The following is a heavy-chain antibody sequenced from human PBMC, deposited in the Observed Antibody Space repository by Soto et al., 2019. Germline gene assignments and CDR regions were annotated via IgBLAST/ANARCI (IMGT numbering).Heavy chain of an antibody. CDR2: ISSTGGTI. V-gene: IGHV3-11*01. D-gene: IGHD3-3*01. CDR1: GFNFSYYY. J-gene: IGHJ6*02. CDR3: ARDPFWSGFHGMDV. Sequence: PGGSLRLSCGASGFNFSYYYMNWIRKAPGKGLEWVSHISSTGGTIYYADSVKGRFTISRDNAKNSLYLEMNSLRAEDTGVYYCARDPFWSGFHGMDVWGQGTTVTVSS.